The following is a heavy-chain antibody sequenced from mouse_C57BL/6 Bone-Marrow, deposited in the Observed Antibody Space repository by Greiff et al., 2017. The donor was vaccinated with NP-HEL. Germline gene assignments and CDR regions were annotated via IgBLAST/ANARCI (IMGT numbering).Heavy chain of an antibody. CDR3: AGIYSNPYYYAMDY. CDR2: IWRGGST. CDR1: GFSLTSYG. Sequence: VQLVESGPGLVQPSQSLSITCTVSGFSLTSYGVHWVRQSPGKGLEWLGVIWRGGSTDYNAAFMSRLSITKDNSKSQVFFKMNSLQADDTAIYYCAGIYSNPYYYAMDYWGQGTSVTVSS. V-gene: IGHV2-5*01. D-gene: IGHD2-5*01. J-gene: IGHJ4*01.